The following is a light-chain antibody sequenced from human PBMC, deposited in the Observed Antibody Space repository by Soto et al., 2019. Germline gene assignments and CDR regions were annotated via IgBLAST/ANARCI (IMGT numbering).Light chain of an antibody. CDR2: GSS. V-gene: IGKV3-15*01. CDR1: QSVSSS. J-gene: IGKJ1*01. CDR3: QQYYNWRPR. Sequence: EVVMTQSPATLSVSPVDTATLSCRASQSVSSSLAWYQQKPGQPPRLLIYGSSTRATGVPARFSGSGSGTEFTLTISRLQSEDFAVYYCQQYYNWRPRFGQGTKVDIK.